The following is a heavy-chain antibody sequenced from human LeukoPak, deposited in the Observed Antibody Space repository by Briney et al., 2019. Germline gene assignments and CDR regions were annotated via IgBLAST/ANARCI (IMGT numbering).Heavy chain of an antibody. CDR3: AKHSRGSFRGASAFDY. V-gene: IGHV3-30*02. CDR1: GFTFSSYV. J-gene: IGHJ4*02. CDR2: IRYDGSNK. D-gene: IGHD1-26*01. Sequence: AGGSLRLSCAASGFTFSSYVMHWVRQAPGKGLEWVAFIRYDGSNKYYSDSVKGRFTISRDNSKNTLYLQMNSLRAEDTAAYYCAKHSRGSFRGASAFDYWGQGTVVTVSS.